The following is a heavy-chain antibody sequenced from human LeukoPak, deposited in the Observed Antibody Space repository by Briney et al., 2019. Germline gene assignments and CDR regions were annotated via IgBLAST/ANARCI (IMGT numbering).Heavy chain of an antibody. CDR1: GFDFSTYA. CDR3: SRDRLGGLDL. J-gene: IGHJ5*02. Sequence: GGSLRLSCAASGFDFSTYAINWVRQAPGKGLEWVSSISTMSNYIFYGDSVKGRFTISRDNAKNPVYLQMTSLRPEDTAVYYCSRDRLGGLDLWGQGTLVTVSS. D-gene: IGHD5-12*01. CDR2: ISTMSNYI. V-gene: IGHV3-21*01.